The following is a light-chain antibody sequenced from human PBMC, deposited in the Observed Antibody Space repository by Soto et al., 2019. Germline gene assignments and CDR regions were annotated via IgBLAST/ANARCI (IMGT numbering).Light chain of an antibody. J-gene: IGKJ4*01. V-gene: IGKV3-11*01. Sequence: EIVLTQSPVTLSLSPGERATLSCRASQSVSSSLAWYQQKPGQAPRLLIYDASNRATGIPARFSGSGSETDFNLTVSSLAPEDFAVYYCPQRSNWPLSFGGGTKVEIK. CDR1: QSVSSS. CDR2: DAS. CDR3: PQRSNWPLS.